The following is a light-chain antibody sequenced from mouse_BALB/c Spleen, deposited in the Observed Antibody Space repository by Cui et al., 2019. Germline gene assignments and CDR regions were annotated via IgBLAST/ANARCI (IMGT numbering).Light chain of an antibody. Sequence: DIKMTQSPSSMYASLGERVTITCKASQDINSYLSWFHQKPGKSPKTLMYRANRLVDGVPSRFSGSGSGQDYSLTVSSLEYEDLGFYYCLQYDEFPLTFGDGTKLELK. CDR2: RAN. CDR1: QDINSY. V-gene: IGKV14-111*01. CDR3: LQYDEFPLT. J-gene: IGKJ5*01.